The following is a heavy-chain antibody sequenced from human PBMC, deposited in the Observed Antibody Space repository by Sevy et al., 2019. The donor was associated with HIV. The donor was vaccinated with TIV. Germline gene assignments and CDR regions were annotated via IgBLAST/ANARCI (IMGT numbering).Heavy chain of an antibody. Sequence: GGSLRLSCAASGFIVSSNYMSWFRQAPGKGLEWVAVIYSGGSTYYADSVKGRFTIFSDNSKNMLYLQMNSLRAEDTAVYFCARGDRGTYYGGAFDIWGQGTMVTVSS. V-gene: IGHV3-53*01. CDR1: GFIVSSNY. CDR2: IYSGGST. D-gene: IGHD1-26*01. CDR3: ARGDRGTYYGGAFDI. J-gene: IGHJ3*02.